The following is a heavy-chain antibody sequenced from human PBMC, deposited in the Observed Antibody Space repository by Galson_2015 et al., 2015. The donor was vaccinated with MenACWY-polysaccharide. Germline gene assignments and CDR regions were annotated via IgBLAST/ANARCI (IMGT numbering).Heavy chain of an antibody. Sequence: SLRLSCAASGFTFSSYAMSWVRQAPGKGLEWVSAISGSGGSTYYADSVKGRFTISRDNSKNTLYLQMNSLRAEDTAVYYCAKDGYSSGWSTSGPYYFDYWGQGTLVTVSS. CDR2: ISGSGGST. D-gene: IGHD6-19*01. J-gene: IGHJ4*02. CDR3: AKDGYSSGWSTSGPYYFDY. CDR1: GFTFSSYA. V-gene: IGHV3-23*01.